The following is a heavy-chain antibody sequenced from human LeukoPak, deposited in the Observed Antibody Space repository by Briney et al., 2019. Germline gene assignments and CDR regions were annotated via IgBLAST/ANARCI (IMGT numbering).Heavy chain of an antibody. V-gene: IGHV3-74*01. Sequence: GGSLRLSCAASGFTFSSYWMHWVRQAPGKGLVWVSRINSDGSRTSYADSVKGRFTISRDNAKNSLYLQMNSLRAEDTAVYYCARGGNIITGTYTPTGYYGMDVWGQGTTVTVSS. D-gene: IGHD1-20*01. J-gene: IGHJ6*02. CDR3: ARGGNIITGTYTPTGYYGMDV. CDR1: GFTFSSYW. CDR2: INSDGSRT.